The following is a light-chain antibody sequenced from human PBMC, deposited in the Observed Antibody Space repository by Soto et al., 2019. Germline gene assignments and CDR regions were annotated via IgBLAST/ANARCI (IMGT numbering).Light chain of an antibody. V-gene: IGLV2-14*01. CDR3: FSFTTHWTHV. CDR2: EVS. CDR1: SSDIGAYNY. J-gene: IGLJ1*01. Sequence: QSVLTQPASVSGSPGQSITISCTGSSSDIGAYNYVSCFQQYPGKAPKLIISEVSNRPSGVSNRFSGSQSGTAASLTISGLQTEDEADYFCFSFTTHWTHVFGTGTKVTVL.